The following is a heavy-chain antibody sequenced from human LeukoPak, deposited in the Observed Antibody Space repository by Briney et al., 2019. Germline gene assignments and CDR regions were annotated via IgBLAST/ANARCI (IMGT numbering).Heavy chain of an antibody. CDR3: AKATMVLGWFDP. Sequence: QPGRSLRLSCAASGFIFSNYGMSWVRQAPGKGLEWVSAISGSGGSTYYADSVKGRFTISRDNSKNTLYLQLSSLRAEDTALYYCAKATMVLGWFDPWGQGTLVTVSS. J-gene: IGHJ5*02. CDR2: ISGSGGST. D-gene: IGHD4-23*01. CDR1: GFIFSNYG. V-gene: IGHV3-23*01.